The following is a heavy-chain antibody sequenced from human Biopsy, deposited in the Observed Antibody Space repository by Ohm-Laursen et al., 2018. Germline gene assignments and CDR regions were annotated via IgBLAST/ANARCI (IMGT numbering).Heavy chain of an antibody. CDR3: ARHPTGFWFDP. CDR1: GGSISGSS. Sequence: SDTLSLTCTVSGGSISGSSWSWIRQAPGKGLEWIGYISYSRDTNYNPSLKSRITISVDTSKNQFSLNLTSVTAADTAVYYCARHPTGFWFDPWGQGTLVIVSS. CDR2: ISYSRDT. V-gene: IGHV4-59*08. J-gene: IGHJ5*02.